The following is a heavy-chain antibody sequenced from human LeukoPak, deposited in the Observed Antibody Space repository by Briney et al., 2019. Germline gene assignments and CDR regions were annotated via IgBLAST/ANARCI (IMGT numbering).Heavy chain of an antibody. CDR2: INWNGGST. CDR1: GFTFDDYG. V-gene: IGHV3-20*04. D-gene: IGHD3-3*01. J-gene: IGHJ6*03. CDR3: ARDPVPVWSDYYYYYYMDV. Sequence: PGGSLRLSCAASGFTFDDYGMSWVRQAPGKGLEWVSGINWNGGSTGYADSVKGRFTISRDNAKNSLYLQMNSLRAEDTAVYYCARDPVPVWSDYYYYYYMDVWGKGTTVTVSS.